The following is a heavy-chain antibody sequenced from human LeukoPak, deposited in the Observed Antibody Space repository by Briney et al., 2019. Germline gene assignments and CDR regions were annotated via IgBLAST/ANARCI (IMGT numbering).Heavy chain of an antibody. V-gene: IGHV6-1*01. Sequence: SQTLSLTCAISGDSVSANTAAWNWIRQSPSRGLEWLGRTYYRSNWFHDYAVSVKSRISINPDTAKNQFSLQLNSVTPEDTAVYYCARDEVAAAGSNWFDPWGQGTLVTVSS. CDR3: ARDEVAAAGSNWFDP. CDR2: TYYRSNWFH. J-gene: IGHJ5*02. CDR1: GDSVSANTAA. D-gene: IGHD6-13*01.